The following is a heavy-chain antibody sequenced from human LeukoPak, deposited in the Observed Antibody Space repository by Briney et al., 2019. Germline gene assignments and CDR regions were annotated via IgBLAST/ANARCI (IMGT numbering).Heavy chain of an antibody. Sequence: SQTLSLTCAVSGGSISSGGYSWSWIRQPPGKGLEWIGYIYHSGSTYYNPSLKSRVTISVDRSKNQFSLKLSSVTAADTAVYYCARVYCSGGSCYSGVEYNWFDPWGQGPWSPSPQ. CDR2: IYHSGST. V-gene: IGHV4-30-2*01. D-gene: IGHD2-15*01. J-gene: IGHJ5*02. CDR3: ARVYCSGGSCYSGVEYNWFDP. CDR1: GGSISSGGYS.